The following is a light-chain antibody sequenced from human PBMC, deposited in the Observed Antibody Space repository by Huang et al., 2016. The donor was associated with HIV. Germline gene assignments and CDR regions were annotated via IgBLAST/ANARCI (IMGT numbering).Light chain of an antibody. V-gene: IGKV3-15*01. CDR1: QSVSRD. Sequence: EIVMTQSPVTLSVSPGGRATLSCRASQSVSRDVAWYQQKLGPPPRLLIFASSSRAAGIPARFSGSGSGTEFTLTISSLQSEDFATYYCQQFHNWPPLSFGGGTKVEI. CDR3: QQFHNWPPLS. J-gene: IGKJ4*01. CDR2: ASS.